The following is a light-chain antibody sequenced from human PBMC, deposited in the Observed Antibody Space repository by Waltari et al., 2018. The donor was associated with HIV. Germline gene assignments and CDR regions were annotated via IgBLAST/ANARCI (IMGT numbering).Light chain of an antibody. J-gene: IGLJ1*01. V-gene: IGLV1-44*01. CDR2: SNY. CDR1: SSTIGSYT. CDR3: AAWDDSLNGLNYV. Sequence: QSVLTQPPSASGTPGQRVTISCSGSSSTIGSYTVNWYQPLPGTAPKLLIYSNYQRPSGVPDRFSGSKSGTSASLAISGLQSEDETDYYCAAWDDSLNGLNYVFGTGTKVTVL.